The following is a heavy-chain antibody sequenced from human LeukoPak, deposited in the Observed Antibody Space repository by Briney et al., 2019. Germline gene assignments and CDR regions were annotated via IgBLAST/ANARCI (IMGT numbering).Heavy chain of an antibody. CDR2: ISAYNGNT. CDR1: GYTFTSYG. J-gene: IGHJ3*02. CDR3: ARVLDGTYYDILTGYFKGAFDI. V-gene: IGHV1-18*01. Sequence: ASVKVSCKASGYTFTSYGISWVRRAPGQGLEWMGWISAYNGNTNYAQKLQGRVTMTTDISTSTAYMELRSLRSDDTAVYYCARVLDGTYYDILTGYFKGAFDIWGQGTMVTVSS. D-gene: IGHD3-9*01.